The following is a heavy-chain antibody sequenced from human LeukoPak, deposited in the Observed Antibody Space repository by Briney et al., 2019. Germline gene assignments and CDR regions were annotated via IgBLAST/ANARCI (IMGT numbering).Heavy chain of an antibody. D-gene: IGHD3-22*01. V-gene: IGHV4-61*05. CDR2: IYYSGST. CDR3: AAGSESYDSRGYSYYFDY. J-gene: IGHJ4*02. Sequence: SETLSLTCTVSGDSISSSSYYWGWTRQPPGKGLEWIGYIYYSGSTNYNPSLKSRVTISVDTSKNQFSLKLSSVTAADTAVYYCAAGSESYDSRGYSYYFDYWGQGTLVTVSS. CDR1: GDSISSSSYY.